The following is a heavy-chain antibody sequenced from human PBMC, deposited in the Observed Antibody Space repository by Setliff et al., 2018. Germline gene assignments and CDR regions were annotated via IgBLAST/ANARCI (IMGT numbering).Heavy chain of an antibody. CDR3: ARSQYYYDSSGYYVYWFDP. V-gene: IGHV2-70*11. CDR1: GFSLSTSGMC. J-gene: IGHJ5*02. D-gene: IGHD3-22*01. CDR2: TDWDDDK. Sequence: SGPTLVNPTQTLTLTCTXXGFSLSTSGMCVSWIRQPPGKALEWLARTDWDDDKYYSTSLKTRLTISKDTSKTQVVLTMTNMDPVDTATYYCARSQYYYDSSGYYVYWFDPWGQGTLVTVSS.